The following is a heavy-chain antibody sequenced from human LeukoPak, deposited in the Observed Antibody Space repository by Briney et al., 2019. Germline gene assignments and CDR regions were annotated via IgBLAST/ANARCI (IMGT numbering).Heavy chain of an antibody. CDR1: GYTFTNYA. V-gene: IGHV7-4-1*02. J-gene: IGHJ4*02. Sequence: ASVKVSCKASGYTFTNYAVNWVRQAPGQGLEGMGWINTNTGNPTYAQGFTGRFVFSLDTSVSTAYLQISSLKAEDTAVYYCARDLKNTPFGYWGQGTLVTVSS. CDR3: ARDLKNTPFGY. D-gene: IGHD2/OR15-2a*01. CDR2: INTNTGNP.